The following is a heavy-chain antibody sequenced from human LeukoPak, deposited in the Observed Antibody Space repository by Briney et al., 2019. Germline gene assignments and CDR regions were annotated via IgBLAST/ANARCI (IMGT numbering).Heavy chain of an antibody. CDR1: GGSITNSNYF. J-gene: IGHJ3*02. Sequence: SETLSLTCTVSGGSITNSNYFWGWIRQPPGKGLEWIGEINHSGSTNYNPSLKSRVTISVDTSKNQFSLKLSSVTAADTAVYYCARVKQLARWANDAFDIWGQGTMVTVSS. V-gene: IGHV4-39*07. D-gene: IGHD6-13*01. CDR3: ARVKQLARWANDAFDI. CDR2: INHSGST.